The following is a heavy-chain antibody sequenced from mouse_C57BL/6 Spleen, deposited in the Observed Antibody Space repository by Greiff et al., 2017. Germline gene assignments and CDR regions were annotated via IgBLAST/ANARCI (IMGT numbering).Heavy chain of an antibody. V-gene: IGHV1-62-3*01. D-gene: IGHD1-1*01. CDR3: ASLLGYYGSSRYYFDY. Sequence: QVQLQQPGAELVKPGASVKLSCKASGYTFTSYWMHWVKQRPGRGLEWIGRIDPNSGGTKYNEKFKSKATLTVDTSSNTAYLQLSSLTSEDTAVYYCASLLGYYGSSRYYFDYWGQGTTLTVSS. CDR2: IDPNSGGT. J-gene: IGHJ2*01. CDR1: GYTFTSYW.